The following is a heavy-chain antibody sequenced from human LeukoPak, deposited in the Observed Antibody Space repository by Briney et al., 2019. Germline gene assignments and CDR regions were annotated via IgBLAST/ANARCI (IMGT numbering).Heavy chain of an antibody. J-gene: IGHJ5*02. CDR3: AKDPTSVGGRHDWLLDS. Sequence: HPGGSLRLSCAASGFTVSSKYMSWVRQAPGKGLEWVSTIGFGDDSAYYADSVKGRFTISRDNSKNTLYLQMNYLRAEDTAVYYCAKDPTSVGGRHDWLLDSWGQGTLVTVSS. CDR2: IGFGDDSA. CDR1: GFTVSSKY. D-gene: IGHD3-9*01. V-gene: IGHV3-23*01.